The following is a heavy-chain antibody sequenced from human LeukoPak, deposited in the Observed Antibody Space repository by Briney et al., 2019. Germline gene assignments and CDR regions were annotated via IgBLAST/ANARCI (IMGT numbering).Heavy chain of an antibody. CDR1: GYTLNSYY. V-gene: IGHV1-46*02. CDR2: INPSGGAP. D-gene: IGHD6-13*01. J-gene: IGHJ4*02. Sequence: ASVKVSCKASGYTLNSYYMHWVRQAPGQGLEWMGIINPSGGAPSFAQKFQGRVTMTRDTSTSTVYMELSSLRSEDTAVYYCARGAGSSWYDYWGQGTLVTVSS. CDR3: ARGAGSSWYDY.